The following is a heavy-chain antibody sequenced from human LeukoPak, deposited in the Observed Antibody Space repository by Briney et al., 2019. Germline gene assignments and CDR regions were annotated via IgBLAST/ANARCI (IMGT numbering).Heavy chain of an antibody. V-gene: IGHV1-8*02. Sequence: GASVKVSCKASGYTFSNYDINWVRQATGQGLEWMGWMNPNSGNTGYAQKVQGRVTMTRNTSINTAYLELSSLTSEDTAVYYCARKGVSSHYLGYWGQGTLVTVSS. D-gene: IGHD6-6*01. J-gene: IGHJ4*02. CDR2: MNPNSGNT. CDR1: GYTFSNYD. CDR3: ARKGVSSHYLGY.